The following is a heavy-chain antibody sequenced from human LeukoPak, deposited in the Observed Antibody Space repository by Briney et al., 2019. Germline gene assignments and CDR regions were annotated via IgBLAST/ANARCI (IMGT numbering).Heavy chain of an antibody. Sequence: PGGSLRLACAASGFTVSRNYMSWVRQAPGNGLEWVSVISSGGNTYYTDSVKGRFTISRDNSKNTLYLQMSSLRVEDTAVYYCARNDRGAFDIWGQGTMVTVSS. D-gene: IGHD3-22*01. CDR2: ISSGGNT. CDR1: GFTVSRNY. V-gene: IGHV3-53*01. CDR3: ARNDRGAFDI. J-gene: IGHJ3*02.